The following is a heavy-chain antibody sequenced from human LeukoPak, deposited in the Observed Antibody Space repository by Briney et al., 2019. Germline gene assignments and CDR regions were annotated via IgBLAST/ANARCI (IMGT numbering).Heavy chain of an antibody. J-gene: IGHJ4*02. D-gene: IGHD3-10*01. CDR3: AKDSYGSGSYFDY. V-gene: IGHV3-43*02. CDR2: ISGDGGST. Sequence: PGGSLRLSCAASGFTFDDYAMYWVRQAPGKGLEWVSLISGDGGSTYYADFVKGRFTISRDNSKNSLYLQMNSLSTEDPAFYYCAKDSYGSGSYFDYWGQGTLVTVSS. CDR1: GFTFDDYA.